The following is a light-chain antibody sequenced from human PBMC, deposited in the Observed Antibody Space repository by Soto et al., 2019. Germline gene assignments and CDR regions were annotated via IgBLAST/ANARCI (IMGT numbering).Light chain of an antibody. Sequence: DIQMTQSPSPLSASVGDKVTITLRASQSISTWLAWYQQKPGKAPKLMIYDASSLESGVPSRFSGSGYGTEFNLTISSLQTEDFATYYCQQYNSYSWTFGQGTKVDI. CDR2: DAS. V-gene: IGKV1-5*01. J-gene: IGKJ1*01. CDR1: QSISTW. CDR3: QQYNSYSWT.